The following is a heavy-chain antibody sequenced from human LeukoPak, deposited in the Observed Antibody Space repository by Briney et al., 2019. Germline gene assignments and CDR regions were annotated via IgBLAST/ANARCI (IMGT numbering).Heavy chain of an antibody. CDR1: GYSLSSYA. Sequence: GGSLRLSCAASGYSLSSYAMSWVRQAPEKRLECVSAISVSGGSTYYADSVQGRFTISRDNSKNTLYLQMNSLRAEDTAVYYCAKDHPYYDILTGHQEYYFDYWGQGTLVTVSS. J-gene: IGHJ4*02. D-gene: IGHD3-9*01. CDR3: AKDHPYYDILTGHQEYYFDY. V-gene: IGHV3-23*01. CDR2: ISVSGGST.